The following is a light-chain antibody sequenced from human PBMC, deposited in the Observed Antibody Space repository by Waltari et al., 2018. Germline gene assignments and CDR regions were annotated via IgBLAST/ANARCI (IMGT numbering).Light chain of an antibody. Sequence: DIQMTQSPYSLSASVGDRVTITCQATEDITNYLNWYQQKPGKAPKLLIYEASNLETGVPSRFSGSGSGTDFTFAISSLQPEDVATYYCQQYHDLPTFGQGTRLEIK. J-gene: IGKJ5*01. CDR1: EDITNY. CDR3: QQYHDLPT. CDR2: EAS. V-gene: IGKV1-33*01.